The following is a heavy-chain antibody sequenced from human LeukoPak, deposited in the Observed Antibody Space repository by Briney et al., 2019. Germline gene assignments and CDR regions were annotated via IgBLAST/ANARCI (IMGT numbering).Heavy chain of an antibody. D-gene: IGHD6-13*01. CDR3: ARASSIGAAGLFDY. J-gene: IGHJ4*02. CDR1: GFTVSSNY. V-gene: IGHV3-53*01. Sequence: PGGSLRLSCAASGFTVSSNYMNWVRQAPGKGLEWVSVIYSGGTTYYADSVTVRFIISRDNSKNTLYLQMNSLSAEDTAVYYCARASSIGAAGLFDYWGQGTLVTVSS. CDR2: IYSGGTT.